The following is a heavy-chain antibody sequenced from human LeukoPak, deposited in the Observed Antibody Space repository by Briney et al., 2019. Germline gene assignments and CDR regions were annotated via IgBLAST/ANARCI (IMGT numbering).Heavy chain of an antibody. Sequence: PGGSLRLSCAASGFTFSDYYMSWIRQAPGKGLEWVSYISSSGSYTNYADSVKGRFTISRDNAKNSLYLQMNSLRAEDTAVYYCARFYYDYVWGSYRYTQFDYWGQGTLVTVSS. V-gene: IGHV3-11*06. D-gene: IGHD3-16*02. CDR3: ARFYYDYVWGSYRYTQFDY. J-gene: IGHJ4*02. CDR2: ISSSGSYT. CDR1: GFTFSDYY.